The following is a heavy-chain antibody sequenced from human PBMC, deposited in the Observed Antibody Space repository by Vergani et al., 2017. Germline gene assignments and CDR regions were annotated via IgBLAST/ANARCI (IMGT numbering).Heavy chain of an antibody. CDR3: ARVDYDFWSAGYGMDV. Sequence: QVQLQESGPGLVKPSETLSLTCTVSGGSVSSGSHYWSWIRQPPGKGLEWIGYIYYSGSTNYNPSLKSRVTISVDTSKNQFSLKLSSVTAADTAVYYCARVDYDFWSAGYGMDVWGQGTTVTVSS. D-gene: IGHD3-3*01. CDR1: GGSVSSGSHY. J-gene: IGHJ6*02. CDR2: IYYSGST. V-gene: IGHV4-61*01.